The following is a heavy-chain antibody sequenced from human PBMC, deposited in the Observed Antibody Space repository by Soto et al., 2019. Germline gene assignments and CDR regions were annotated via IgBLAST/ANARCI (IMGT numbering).Heavy chain of an antibody. J-gene: IGHJ4*02. D-gene: IGHD2-2*01. CDR2: ISGSGGST. CDR1: GFTFISYA. CDR3: ARDPIGVGYQLLCDY. V-gene: IGHV3-23*01. Sequence: PGGSLRLSCAASGFTFISYAMSWVRQAPGKGLEWVSAISGSGGSTYYADSVKGRFTISRDNAKNSLYLQMNSLRAEDTAVYYCARDPIGVGYQLLCDYWGQGTLVTVSS.